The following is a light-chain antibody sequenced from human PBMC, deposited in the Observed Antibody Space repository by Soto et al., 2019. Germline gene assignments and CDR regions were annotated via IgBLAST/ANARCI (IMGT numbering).Light chain of an antibody. CDR2: GAS. Sequence: EIVLTQSPGTLSLSPGERATLSCRASQSVSSSYLAWYQQKPGQAPRLLIYGASSRATGIPDRFSGSGSGTEFSLTISRLEPEDCAVYSCQQYGSSPTWTFGQGTKVDIK. J-gene: IGKJ1*01. CDR3: QQYGSSPTWT. CDR1: QSVSSSY. V-gene: IGKV3-20*01.